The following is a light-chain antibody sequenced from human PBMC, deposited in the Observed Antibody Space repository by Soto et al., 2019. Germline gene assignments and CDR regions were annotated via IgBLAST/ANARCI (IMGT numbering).Light chain of an antibody. Sequence: AIQTTQSPSSPSASVGDRVTLTCRASQGIRNDLGWYQQKPGKAPKVLIYAASTLQSGVPSRFSGSGFGTDFTLTISSLQPDDFATYYCLQDYSYPLTFGGGTKVDIK. CDR1: QGIRND. CDR2: AAS. CDR3: LQDYSYPLT. J-gene: IGKJ4*01. V-gene: IGKV1-6*01.